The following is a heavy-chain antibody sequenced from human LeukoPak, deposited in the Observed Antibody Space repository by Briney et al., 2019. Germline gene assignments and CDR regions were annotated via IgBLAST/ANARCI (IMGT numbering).Heavy chain of an antibody. D-gene: IGHD6-13*01. J-gene: IGHJ4*02. Sequence: GSLRLSCAASGFTFSSYGMHWVRQAPGKGLEWVTFIRYDGSNKYYADSVKGRFTISRDNSKNTLYLQMNSLRAEDTAVYYCAKSLRLVAAAGTVGWGQGTLVTVSS. V-gene: IGHV3-30*02. CDR2: IRYDGSNK. CDR1: GFTFSSYG. CDR3: AKSLRLVAAAGTVG.